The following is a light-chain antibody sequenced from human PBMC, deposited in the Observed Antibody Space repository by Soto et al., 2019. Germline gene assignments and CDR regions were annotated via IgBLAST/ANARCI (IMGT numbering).Light chain of an antibody. CDR3: QQSYSTLRWT. J-gene: IGKJ1*01. V-gene: IGKV1-39*01. CDR2: AAS. Sequence: DIQMTQSPSSLSASVGARVTITCRASQSISTYLNWYQQKPGKAPKLLIYAASSLQTGVPSRFSGGGSGTDFTLTITSLQPEDFATYSCQQSYSTLRWTFGQGTKVEIK. CDR1: QSISTY.